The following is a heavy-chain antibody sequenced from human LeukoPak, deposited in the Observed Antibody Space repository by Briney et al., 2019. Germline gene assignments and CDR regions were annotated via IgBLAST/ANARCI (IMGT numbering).Heavy chain of an antibody. Sequence: ASVKVSCKASGGTFSSYAISWVRQAPGQGLEWMGGIIPIFGTANYAQKFQGRVTITADESTSTAYMELSSLRSEDTAVYYCARADSSGYYYHRKVPANFDYWGQGTLVTVSS. CDR3: ARADSSGYYYHRKVPANFDY. D-gene: IGHD3-22*01. V-gene: IGHV1-69*01. J-gene: IGHJ4*02. CDR1: GGTFSSYA. CDR2: IIPIFGTA.